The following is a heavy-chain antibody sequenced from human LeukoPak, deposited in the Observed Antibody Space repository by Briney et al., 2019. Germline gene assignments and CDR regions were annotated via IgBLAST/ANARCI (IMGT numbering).Heavy chain of an antibody. J-gene: IGHJ6*04. V-gene: IGHV4-39*01. CDR3: ARRGYDFWSASQRDV. D-gene: IGHD3-3*01. CDR2: IYYSGST. Sequence: SETLSLTCTVSGGSISSSSYYWGWIRQPPGKGLEWIGSIYYSGSTYYNPSLKSRVTISVDTSKNQFSLKLSSVTAADTAVYYCARRGYDFWSASQRDVWGKGTTVTVSS. CDR1: GGSISSSSYY.